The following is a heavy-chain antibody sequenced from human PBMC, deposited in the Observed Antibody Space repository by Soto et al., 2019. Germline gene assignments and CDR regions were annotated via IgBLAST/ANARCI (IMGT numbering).Heavy chain of an antibody. D-gene: IGHD6-19*01. V-gene: IGHV4-38-2*01. CDR3: ARNTSGRNFDY. Sequence: SDTLSRTCAFSTASINSRCYWGWIRPPPGKGLEWIASIYHSGSTHYNPSLKSRATISVDTSNNQFSLRLSSVTAADTAVYYCARNTSGRNFDYWGQGTQVTVSS. CDR1: TASINSRCY. CDR2: IYHSGST. J-gene: IGHJ4*02.